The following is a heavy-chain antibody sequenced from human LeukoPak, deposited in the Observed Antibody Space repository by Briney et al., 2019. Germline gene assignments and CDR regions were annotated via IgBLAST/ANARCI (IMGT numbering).Heavy chain of an antibody. V-gene: IGHV4-59*01. CDR3: ARDVRWLQLQN. CDR1: GGSISSYY. Sequence: PSETLSLTCTVSGGSISSYYWSWIRRPPGKGLEWIGYIYYSGSTNYNPSLKSRVTISVDTSKNQFSLKLSSVTAADTAVYYCARDVRWLQLQNWGQGTLVTVSS. J-gene: IGHJ4*02. CDR2: IYYSGST. D-gene: IGHD5-24*01.